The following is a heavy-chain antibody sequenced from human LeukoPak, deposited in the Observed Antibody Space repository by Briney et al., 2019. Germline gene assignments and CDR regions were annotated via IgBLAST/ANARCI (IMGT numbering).Heavy chain of an antibody. CDR3: ARGPPNWGYDY. D-gene: IGHD7-27*01. V-gene: IGHV1-8*01. J-gene: IGHJ4*02. Sequence: GASVTVSCKASGYTFTSYDINWVRQVTGQGLEWMGWMSPNSGHTGYAQKFQGRVTMTRSTSMRTAYMELSSLKSEDTAVYFCARGPPNWGYDYWGQGTLVTVSS. CDR1: GYTFTSYD. CDR2: MSPNSGHT.